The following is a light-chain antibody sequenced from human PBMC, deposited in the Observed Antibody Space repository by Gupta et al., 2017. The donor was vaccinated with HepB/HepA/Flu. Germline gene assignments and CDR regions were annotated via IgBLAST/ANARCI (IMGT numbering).Light chain of an antibody. CDR3: QQRSNWPLT. CDR2: DAS. Sequence: IAFTPSPATLSFAPGERATLSCRASQSVSSYLAWYQQKPGQAPRLLIYDASNRATGIPARFSGSGSGTDFTLTISSLEPEDFAVYYCQQRSNWPLTFGAGTKVEIK. CDR1: QSVSSY. J-gene: IGKJ4*01. V-gene: IGKV3-11*01.